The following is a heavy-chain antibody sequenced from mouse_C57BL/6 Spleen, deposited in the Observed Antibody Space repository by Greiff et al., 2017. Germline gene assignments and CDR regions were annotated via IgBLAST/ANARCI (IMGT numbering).Heavy chain of an antibody. V-gene: IGHV1-64*01. CDR1: GYTFTSYW. Sequence: VQLQQPGAELVKPGASVKLSCKASGYTFTSYWMHWVKQRPGQGLEWIGMIHPNSGSTNYNEKFKSKATLTVDKSSSTAYMQLSSLTSEDSAVYYCARPASSYAMDYWGQGTSVTVSS. D-gene: IGHD3-1*01. CDR2: IHPNSGST. CDR3: ARPASSYAMDY. J-gene: IGHJ4*01.